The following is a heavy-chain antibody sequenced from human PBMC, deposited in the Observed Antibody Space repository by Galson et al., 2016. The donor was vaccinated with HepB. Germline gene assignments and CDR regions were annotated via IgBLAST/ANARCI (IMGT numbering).Heavy chain of an antibody. D-gene: IGHD2-15*01. J-gene: IGHJ4*02. Sequence: SLRLSCAVSGLSFGDNVLSWFRQAPGKGLEWVGYIRTQAYGGTTDYAASVRGRFTISRDDSKGIAYLDMNSLQTDDTAVYYCASRYCNGGSCPWRVSFDNWGQGTLVTVSS. CDR1: GLSFGDNV. CDR3: ASRYCNGGSCPWRVSFDN. CDR2: IRTQAYGGTT. V-gene: IGHV3-49*03.